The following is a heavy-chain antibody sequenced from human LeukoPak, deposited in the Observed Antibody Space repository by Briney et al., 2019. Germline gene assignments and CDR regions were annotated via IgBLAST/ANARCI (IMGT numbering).Heavy chain of an antibody. CDR1: GFTFSSYA. CDR2: ISYDGSNK. CDR3: ARERSGSYYIVWDY. V-gene: IGHV3-30-3*01. D-gene: IGHD1-26*01. Sequence: QPGGSLRLSCAASGFTFSSYAMHWVRQAPGKGLEWVAVISYDGSNKYYADSVKGRFTISRDNSKNTLYLQMNSLRAEDTAVYYCARERSGSYYIVWDYWGQGTLVTVSS. J-gene: IGHJ4*02.